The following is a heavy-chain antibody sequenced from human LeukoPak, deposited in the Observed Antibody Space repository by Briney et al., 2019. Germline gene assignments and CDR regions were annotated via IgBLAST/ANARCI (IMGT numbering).Heavy chain of an antibody. Sequence: PSETLSLTCTVSGGSISSYYWSWLRQPPGKGLGWIGYIYYSGSTNYNPSLKSRVTISVDTSKNQFSLKLSSVTAADTAVYYCARVPYYYDSSQADAFDIWGQGTMVTVSS. V-gene: IGHV4-59*01. CDR2: IYYSGST. J-gene: IGHJ3*02. CDR3: ARVPYYYDSSQADAFDI. D-gene: IGHD3-22*01. CDR1: GGSISSYY.